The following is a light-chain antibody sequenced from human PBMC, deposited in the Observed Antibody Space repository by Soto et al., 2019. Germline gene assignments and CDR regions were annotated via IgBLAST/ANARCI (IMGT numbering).Light chain of an antibody. V-gene: IGKV1-9*01. Sequence: IQLTQSPSSLSASVGDRVTITCRASQGISSFLAWYQQKPGKAPKLLIYGASTLQSGVPSRFSGSGSGTDFTLTIGSLKPEDFATYYCQQLNSFPIPCGPGTKVDIK. J-gene: IGKJ3*01. CDR1: QGISSF. CDR3: QQLNSFPIP. CDR2: GAS.